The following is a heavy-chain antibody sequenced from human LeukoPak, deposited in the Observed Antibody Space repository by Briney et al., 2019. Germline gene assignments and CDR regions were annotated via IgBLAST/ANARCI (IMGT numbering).Heavy chain of an antibody. CDR1: EFTVSRSY. J-gene: IGHJ4*02. CDR2: ITGSGSST. Sequence: GGSLRLSCAATEFTVSRSYMTWVRQAPGKGLEWVSSITGSGSSTYYADSVKGRFTISRDNSENTLYVQMNSLRAEDTAVYFCAKPPRVVVVTAFDSWGQGTLVTVSS. D-gene: IGHD2-21*02. CDR3: AKPPRVVVVTAFDS. V-gene: IGHV3-23*01.